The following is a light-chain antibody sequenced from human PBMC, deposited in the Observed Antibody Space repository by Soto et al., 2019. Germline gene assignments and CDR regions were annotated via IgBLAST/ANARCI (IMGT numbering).Light chain of an antibody. CDR2: AAS. V-gene: IGKV1D-12*01. J-gene: IGKJ2*01. CDR3: HQANRFPYT. Sequence: DVQMPQSPSSVSASVGDSVTITCRASQDISGWLAWYQQKPGKAPKLLLYAASRLERGVPSRFSGSGSGTDFTLTISSLQPEDFATYFCHQANRFPYTFGQGTRLEI. CDR1: QDISGW.